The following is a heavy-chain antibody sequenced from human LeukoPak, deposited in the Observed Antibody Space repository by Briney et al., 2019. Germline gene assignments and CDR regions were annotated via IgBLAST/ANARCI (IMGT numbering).Heavy chain of an antibody. CDR2: IYYSGST. D-gene: IGHD2-2*01. V-gene: IGHV4-59*08. Sequence: TSETLSLTCTVSGGSISSYYWSWIRQPPGKGLEWIGYIYYSGSTNYNPSLKSRVTISVDTSKNQFSLKLSSVTAADTAVYYCARLQVGSMGVWGQGTTVTVSS. CDR3: ARLQVGSMGV. J-gene: IGHJ6*02. CDR1: GGSISSYY.